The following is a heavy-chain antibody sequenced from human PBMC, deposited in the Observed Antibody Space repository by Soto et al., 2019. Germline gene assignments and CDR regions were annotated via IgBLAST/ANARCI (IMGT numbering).Heavy chain of an antibody. CDR3: AISEGRDASNFDY. J-gene: IGHJ4*02. D-gene: IGHD2-15*01. V-gene: IGHV1-69*13. CDR1: GGIFTRYD. CDR2: IIPIFGTA. Sequence: WASVKVSCKASGGIFTRYDIRWVRQAPGQGLEWMGAIIPIFGTANYAQKFQGRVTITADASTSTAYMELSSLRSEDTAIYYCAISEGRDASNFDYWGQGTLVTVSS.